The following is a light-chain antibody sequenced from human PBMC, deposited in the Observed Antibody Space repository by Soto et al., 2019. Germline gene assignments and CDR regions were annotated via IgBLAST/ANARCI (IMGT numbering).Light chain of an antibody. J-gene: IGKJ1*01. CDR2: AAS. CDR1: QGISSY. Sequence: AIRMTQSPSSLSASTGDRVTITCRASQGISSYLAWYQQKPGKAPKLLIYAASTLQSGVPSRFSGSGSGTDFTLTISCLQSEDFATYYCQQYYSYLWTVGQGTKVDIK. CDR3: QQYYSYLWT. V-gene: IGKV1-8*01.